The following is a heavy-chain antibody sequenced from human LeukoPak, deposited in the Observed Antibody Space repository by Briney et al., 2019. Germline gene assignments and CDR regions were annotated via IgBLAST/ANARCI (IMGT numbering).Heavy chain of an antibody. J-gene: IGHJ4*02. CDR3: AIGRTDYDFWSGYLFDY. V-gene: IGHV3-21*01. D-gene: IGHD3-3*01. CDR2: SSSGSRSK. Sequence: GGSLRLSCAASGFTYSTYSMNWVRQAPGKGLEWVSSSSSGSRSKYYADSVKGRFTISRDNAKNSLDLQMNSLGAEDTAVYYCAIGRTDYDFWSGYLFDYWGQGTLVTVSS. CDR1: GFTYSTYS.